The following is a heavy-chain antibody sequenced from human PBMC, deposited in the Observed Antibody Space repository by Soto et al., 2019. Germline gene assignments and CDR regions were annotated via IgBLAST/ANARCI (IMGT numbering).Heavy chain of an antibody. CDR1: GGSISSYY. V-gene: IGHV4-59*08. J-gene: IGHJ4*02. CDR3: ARRYGYSFDY. CDR2: IYYSGST. Sequence: QVQLQESGPGLVKPSETLSLTCTVSGGSISSYYWSWIRQPQGKGLEWIGYIYYSGSTNYNPSLKSRVTISVDTSKNQFSLKLSSVTAADTAVYYCARRYGYSFDYWGQGTLVTVSS. D-gene: IGHD1-1*01.